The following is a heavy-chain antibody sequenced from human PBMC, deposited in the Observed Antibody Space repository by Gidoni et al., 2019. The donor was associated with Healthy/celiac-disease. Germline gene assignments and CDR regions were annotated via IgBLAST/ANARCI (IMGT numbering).Heavy chain of an antibody. J-gene: IGHJ6*02. CDR2: IYHSGST. CDR3: ARDRESYEDYYYGMDV. Sequence: QVQLQESGPGLVKPSGTLSLTCAVPVGSISSSNWWSWVRQPPGKGLEWIREIYHSGSTNSNPSLKSRVTISVDKSKNQFSLNLSSVTAADTAVYYCARDRESYEDYYYGMDVWGQGTTVTVSS. D-gene: IGHD5-12*01. CDR1: VGSISSSNW. V-gene: IGHV4-4*02.